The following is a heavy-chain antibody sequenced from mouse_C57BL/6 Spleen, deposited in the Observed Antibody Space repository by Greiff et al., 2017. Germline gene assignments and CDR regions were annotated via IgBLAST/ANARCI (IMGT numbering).Heavy chain of an antibody. CDR2: ISGGGGNT. Sequence: EVKLMESGGGLVKPGGSLKLSCAASGFTFSSYTMSWVRQTPEKRLEWVATISGGGGNTYYPDSVKGRFTISRDNAKNTLYLQMSSLRSEDTALYYCARPPFTTVVATDAMDYWGQGTSVTVSS. D-gene: IGHD1-1*01. CDR1: GFTFSSYT. V-gene: IGHV5-9*01. CDR3: ARPPFTTVVATDAMDY. J-gene: IGHJ4*01.